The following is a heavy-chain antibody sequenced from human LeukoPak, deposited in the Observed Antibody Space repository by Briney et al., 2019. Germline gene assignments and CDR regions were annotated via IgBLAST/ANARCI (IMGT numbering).Heavy chain of an antibody. CDR3: AREARLGELSPSGY. CDR1: GFTFSSYS. Sequence: PGGSLRLSCAASGFTFSSYSMNWVRQAPGKGLEWVSSISSSSSYIYYADSVKGRFTISRDNAKNSLYLQMNSLRAEDTAVHYCAREARLGELSPSGYWGQGTLVTVSS. D-gene: IGHD3-16*02. CDR2: ISSSSSYI. V-gene: IGHV3-21*01. J-gene: IGHJ4*02.